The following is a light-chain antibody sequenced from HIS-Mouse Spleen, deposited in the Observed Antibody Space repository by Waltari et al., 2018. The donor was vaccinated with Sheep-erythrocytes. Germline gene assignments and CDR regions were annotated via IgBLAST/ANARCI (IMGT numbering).Light chain of an antibody. J-gene: IGLJ3*02. CDR3: CSYAGSSTWV. V-gene: IGLV2-23*01. CDR2: EGS. CDR1: SSDVGSYNL. Sequence: QSALTQPASVSGSPGQSITISCTGTSSDVGSYNLGSWYQQHPGKAPKHMLYEGSKRPSGVSNCFSGSKSGNTASLTISGLQAEDEADYYCCSYAGSSTWVFGGGTKLTVL.